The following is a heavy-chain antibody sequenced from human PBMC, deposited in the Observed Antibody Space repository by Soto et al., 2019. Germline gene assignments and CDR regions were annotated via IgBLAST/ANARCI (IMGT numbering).Heavy chain of an antibody. CDR2: ITDNGVST. D-gene: IGHD3-10*01. CDR1: GFTFRNSV. V-gene: IGHV3-23*04. Sequence: EVQLVESGGGLVQPGGSLRLSCAASGFTFRNSVMNWVGQAPGKGLEWVSGITDNGVSTYYADSVKGRCTISRDNSKNILYLQMNSLRAEDTAIYYCAKEVYGAARGAMDVWGQGTTVTVSS. CDR3: AKEVYGAARGAMDV. J-gene: IGHJ6*02.